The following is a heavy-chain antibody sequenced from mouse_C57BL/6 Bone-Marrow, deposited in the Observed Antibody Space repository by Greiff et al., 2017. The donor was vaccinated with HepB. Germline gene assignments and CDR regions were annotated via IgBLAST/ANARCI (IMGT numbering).Heavy chain of an antibody. CDR2: INPNYGTT. V-gene: IGHV1-39*01. CDR1: GYSFTDYN. D-gene: IGHD1-1*01. J-gene: IGHJ4*01. Sequence: HVKQSGPELVKPGASVKISCKASGYSFTDYNMNWVKQSNGKSLEWIGVINPNYGTTSYNQKFKGKATLTVDQSSSTAYMQLNSLTSEDSAVYYCARRDFITFYAMDYWGQGTSVTVSS. CDR3: ARRDFITFYAMDY.